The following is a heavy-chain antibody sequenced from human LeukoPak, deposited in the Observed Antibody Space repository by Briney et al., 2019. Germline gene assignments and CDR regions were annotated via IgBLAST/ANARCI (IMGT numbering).Heavy chain of an antibody. V-gene: IGHV3-21*01. Sequence: RAGRSLTLSCAASGPTFSSYSMNWVRQAPGKGLEWVSSIRISGTYIYYADSVKGRFTISRDNAKNSLYLQMNSLRAEDTAVYYCASTSGYCSGGSCYDYYYYGMDVWGQGTRVSVSS. J-gene: IGHJ6*02. CDR2: IRISGTYI. D-gene: IGHD2-15*01. CDR3: ASTSGYCSGGSCYDYYYYGMDV. CDR1: GPTFSSYS.